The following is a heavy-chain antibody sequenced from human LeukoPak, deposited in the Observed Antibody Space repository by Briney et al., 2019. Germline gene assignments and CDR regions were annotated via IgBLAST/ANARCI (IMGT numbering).Heavy chain of an antibody. CDR3: ARDGLSGARDY. CDR1: GFTFSRYW. V-gene: IGHV3-7*01. J-gene: IGHJ4*02. Sequence: GGSLRLSCAASGFTFSRYWVIWVRQAPGKGLEWVANINQDGSQKNYADSVKGRFTISRDDAKNLLYLQMNSLRAEDTAVYYCARDGLSGARDYWGQGTLVTVSS. CDR2: INQDGSQK. D-gene: IGHD4/OR15-4a*01.